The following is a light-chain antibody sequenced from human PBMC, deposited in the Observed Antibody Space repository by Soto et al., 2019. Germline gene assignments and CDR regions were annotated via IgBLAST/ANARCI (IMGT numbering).Light chain of an antibody. CDR2: LGS. Sequence: DVVLTQSPLSLPVTPGEPASISCRSSQSLLYSNGYIYLDWYVQKPVQSPQLLIFLGSNRASGVPDRFSGSVSVTDFTLSISRVEADDVGVYYCMHSRQIPRTFGGGTKVEIK. CDR1: QSLLYSNGYIY. CDR3: MHSRQIPRT. J-gene: IGKJ4*02. V-gene: IGKV2-28*01.